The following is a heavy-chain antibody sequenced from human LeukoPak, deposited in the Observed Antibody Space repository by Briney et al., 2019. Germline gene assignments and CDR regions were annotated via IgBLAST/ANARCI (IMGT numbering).Heavy chain of an antibody. V-gene: IGHV1-2*02. Sequence: GASVKVSCKASGYTFTGYYMHWVRQAPGQGLEWMGWISPNSGGTNYAQKFQGRVTMTRDTSISTAYMELSRLRSDDTAAYYCARAHDPYCDGDCADAFDIWGQGTMVTVSS. D-gene: IGHD2-21*02. CDR1: GYTFTGYY. CDR3: ARAHDPYCDGDCADAFDI. CDR2: ISPNSGGT. J-gene: IGHJ3*02.